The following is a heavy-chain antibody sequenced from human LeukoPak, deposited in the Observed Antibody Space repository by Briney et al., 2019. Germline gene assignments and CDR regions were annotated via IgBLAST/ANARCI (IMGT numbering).Heavy chain of an antibody. CDR1: GDSFSSHY. J-gene: IGHJ3*02. D-gene: IGHD4-17*01. Sequence: SETLSLTCAVSGDSFSSHYWTWVRQSPGTGLEWIGYISHIGRTNYNPSPKSRVTISLDTSKNQFSLKLRSVTAADTAVYYCARDLVTVTKGFDIWGQGTMVSVSS. CDR3: ARDLVTVTKGFDI. CDR2: ISHIGRT. V-gene: IGHV4-59*11.